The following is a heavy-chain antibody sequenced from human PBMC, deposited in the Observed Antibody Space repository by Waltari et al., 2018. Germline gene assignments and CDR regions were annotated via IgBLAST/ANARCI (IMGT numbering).Heavy chain of an antibody. Sequence: EAPLVQSGAEVKKPGESLKTSCTGSGYSFSDYWIGWVRQLPGKGLEWMGIIYPGDSNTIYSPSFQGQVTMSADKSISTAYLQWSSLKASDTAIYYCARFSGPLLAHNWFDPWGQGTLVTVSS. D-gene: IGHD1-26*01. CDR2: IYPGDSNT. J-gene: IGHJ5*02. V-gene: IGHV5-51*01. CDR3: ARFSGPLLAHNWFDP. CDR1: GYSFSDYW.